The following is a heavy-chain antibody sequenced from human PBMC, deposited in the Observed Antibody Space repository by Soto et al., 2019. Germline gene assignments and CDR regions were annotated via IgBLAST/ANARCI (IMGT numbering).Heavy chain of an antibody. Sequence: EGGLRRSGAASGFTFSSYGMHSVRPAPGKGLEWVAVISYDGSNKYYADSVKGRFTISRDNSKNTLYLQMNSLGAEDTAVYYCAKDGPGITGTTGGSLDYWGQGTLVTVSS. CDR2: ISYDGSNK. J-gene: IGHJ4*02. CDR3: AKDGPGITGTTGGSLDY. CDR1: GFTFSSYG. V-gene: IGHV3-30*18. D-gene: IGHD1-7*01.